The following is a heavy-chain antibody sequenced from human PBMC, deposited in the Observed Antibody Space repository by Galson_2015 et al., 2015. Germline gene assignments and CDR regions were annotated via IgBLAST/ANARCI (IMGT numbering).Heavy chain of an antibody. CDR3: ARDQVSMVRGVTIKVTYYTMDV. Sequence: SLRLSCAASGFTFSNYAMNWVRQAPGKGLEWVSYISSSSSTTYYADSVKGRFTISRDNAKNSLYLQMNSLRAEDTAVYYCARDQVSMVRGVTIKVTYYTMDVWGQGTKVTVSS. CDR2: ISSSSSTT. CDR1: GFTFSNYA. J-gene: IGHJ6*02. V-gene: IGHV3-48*01. D-gene: IGHD3-10*01.